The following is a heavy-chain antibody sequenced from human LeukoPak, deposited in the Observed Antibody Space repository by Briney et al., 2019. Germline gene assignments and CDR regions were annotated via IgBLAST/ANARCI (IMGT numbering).Heavy chain of an antibody. V-gene: IGHV1-69*01. CDR1: GGTFSSYA. J-gene: IGHJ4*02. D-gene: IGHD3-3*01. CDR2: IIPIFGTA. CDR3: ASSAFWSGYDHPSFDY. Sequence: SVKVSCKASGGTFSSYAISWVRQAPGQGLEWMGGIIPIFGTANYAQKFQGRVTITADESTSPAYMELSSLGSEDTAVFYCASSAFWSGYDHPSFDYWGQGTLVTVSS.